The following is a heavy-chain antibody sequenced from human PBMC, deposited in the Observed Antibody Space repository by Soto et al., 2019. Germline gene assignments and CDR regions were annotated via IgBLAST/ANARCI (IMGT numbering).Heavy chain of an antibody. Sequence: QLQLQESGSGLVKPSQTLSLTCAVSGGSISSGGYSWIWIRQPPGTGLEWIGYIYHSGSTYYNPSLQSRVMIAGDRSKYQFSLKLRSVTAADTAVYFCARAPVYRGNWFDPWRQGTLVTFSS. V-gene: IGHV4-30-2*01. CDR1: GGSISSGGYS. CDR3: ARAPVYRGNWFDP. J-gene: IGHJ5*02. D-gene: IGHD2-2*01. CDR2: IYHSGST.